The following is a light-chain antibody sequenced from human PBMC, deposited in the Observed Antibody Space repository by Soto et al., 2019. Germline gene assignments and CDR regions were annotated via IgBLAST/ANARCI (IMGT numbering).Light chain of an antibody. CDR1: QSISSW. CDR2: TAA. V-gene: IGKV1-5*03. J-gene: IGKJ4*01. Sequence: DIQMTQSPSTLSAAVGDSVTITCRASQSISSWLAWYQQKPGKAPKLLIHTAATLDSGVPSRFSGSGSGTQFTLTISSLQPDDFATYYCQQYNSYSGLTFGGGTKVEIK. CDR3: QQYNSYSGLT.